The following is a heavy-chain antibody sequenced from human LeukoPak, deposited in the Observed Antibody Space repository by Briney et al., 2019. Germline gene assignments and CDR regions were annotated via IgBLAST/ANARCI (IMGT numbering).Heavy chain of an antibody. J-gene: IGHJ4*02. V-gene: IGHV3-72*01. Sequence: GGSLRLSCAVSGFTFSDHYMDWVRQAPGKGLEWIGRSRNKGHSYSTDFAASVRGRASLSRDHSRNSLYLQINSLRTDDTAVYYCVALLRGIGYWGQGTLVTVSS. CDR1: GFTFSDHY. CDR2: SRNKGHSYST. D-gene: IGHD3-10*01. CDR3: VALLRGIGY.